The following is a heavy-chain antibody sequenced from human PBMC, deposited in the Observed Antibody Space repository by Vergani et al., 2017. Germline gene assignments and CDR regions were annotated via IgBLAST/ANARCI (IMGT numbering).Heavy chain of an antibody. V-gene: IGHV4-61*02. CDR3: ARVGWLQFQSYFDY. J-gene: IGHJ4*02. Sequence: QVQLQESGPGLVKPSQTLSLTCTVSGGSISSGSYYWSWIRQPAGKGLEWIGRIYTSGSTNYNPSLKSRVTISVDTSKNQFSLKLSSVTAADTAVYYCARVGWLQFQSYFDYWGQGTLVTVSS. D-gene: IGHD5-24*01. CDR1: GGSISSGSYY. CDR2: IYTSGST.